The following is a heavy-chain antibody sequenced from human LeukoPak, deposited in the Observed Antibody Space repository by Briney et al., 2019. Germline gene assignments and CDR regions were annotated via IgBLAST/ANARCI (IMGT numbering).Heavy chain of an antibody. Sequence: PSETLSLTFTVSGGSISSSNYYWGWIRQPPGKGLEWIGSIHYSGSTYYNPSLKSRVTVSVDTSKNQFTVNLSSVTAADTAVYYCTRHFGSGRDDYWGQGTLVTVSS. D-gene: IGHD3-10*01. CDR1: GGSISSSNYY. CDR2: IHYSGST. J-gene: IGHJ4*02. V-gene: IGHV4-39*01. CDR3: TRHFGSGRDDY.